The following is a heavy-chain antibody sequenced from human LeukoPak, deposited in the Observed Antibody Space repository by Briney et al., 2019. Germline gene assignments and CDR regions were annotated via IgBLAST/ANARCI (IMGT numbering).Heavy chain of an antibody. J-gene: IGHJ4*02. Sequence: PGGSLRLSCAASGFTFSSYAMSWVRQAPGKGLERVSGISGSGGSTYYADSVKGRFTISRDNSKNTLYLQMNSLRAEDTAVYYCAKDVDTVTGYFDYWGQGTLVTVSS. V-gene: IGHV3-23*01. CDR1: GFTFSSYA. D-gene: IGHD5-18*01. CDR2: ISGSGGST. CDR3: AKDVDTVTGYFDY.